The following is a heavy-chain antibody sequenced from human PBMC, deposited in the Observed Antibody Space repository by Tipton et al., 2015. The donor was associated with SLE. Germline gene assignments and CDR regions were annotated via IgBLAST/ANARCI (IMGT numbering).Heavy chain of an antibody. J-gene: IGHJ1*01. V-gene: IGHV3-23*03. CDR2: IYSGGST. Sequence: SLRLSCAASGFTFSSYAMSWVRQAPGKGLEWVSVIYSGGSTYYADSVKDRFTFSRDDSKNTLYLQMNSLRAEDTAVYYCAKDGAGTYFQHWGQGTLVTVSS. CDR1: GFTFSSYA. D-gene: IGHD6-13*01. CDR3: AKDGAGTYFQH.